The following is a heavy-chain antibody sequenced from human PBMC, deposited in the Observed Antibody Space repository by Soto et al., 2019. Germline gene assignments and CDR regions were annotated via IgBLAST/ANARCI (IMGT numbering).Heavy chain of an antibody. CDR3: ARDNYSDSSGYYYYFDY. CDR2: ISAYNGNT. CDR1: GYTFTSYG. Sequence: QVQLVQSGAEVKKPGASVKVSCKASGYTFTSYGISWVRQAPGQGLERMGWISAYNGNTNYAQKLQGRVTMTTDTSTSTAYMELRSLRSDDTAVYYWARDNYSDSSGYYYYFDYWGQGTLVTVSS. D-gene: IGHD3-22*01. V-gene: IGHV1-18*04. J-gene: IGHJ4*02.